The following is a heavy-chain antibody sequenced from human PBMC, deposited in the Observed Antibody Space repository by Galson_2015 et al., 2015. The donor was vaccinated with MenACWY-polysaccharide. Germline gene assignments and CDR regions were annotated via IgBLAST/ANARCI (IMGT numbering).Heavy chain of an antibody. CDR1: GFTFSTEA. CDR3: ARTPSGAYYIAFDI. D-gene: IGHD1-26*01. CDR2: ISGSGDSN. V-gene: IGHV3-23*01. Sequence: SLRLSCAASGFTFSTEAMNWVRQAPGKGLEWVSLISGSGDSNYYGNSVRGRITISRDNSKNTLYLQMDSLRADDTAVYYCARTPSGAYYIAFDIWGQGTRVTVSS. J-gene: IGHJ3*02.